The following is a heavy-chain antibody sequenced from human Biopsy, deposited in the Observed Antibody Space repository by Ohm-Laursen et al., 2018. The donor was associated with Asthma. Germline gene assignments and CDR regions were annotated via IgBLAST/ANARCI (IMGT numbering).Heavy chain of an antibody. Sequence: SETLSLTCTVSGGSISSSSYYWGWIRQPPGKGLEWIGSIYYSGSTYYNPSLKSRVTISVDTFKNQFSLKLSSVTAADTAVYYCAMSPTRGPEVWEAFAFDIWGQGTMVTVSS. D-gene: IGHD3-16*01. J-gene: IGHJ3*02. CDR2: IYYSGST. CDR3: AMSPTRGPEVWEAFAFDI. CDR1: GGSISSSSYY. V-gene: IGHV4-39*01.